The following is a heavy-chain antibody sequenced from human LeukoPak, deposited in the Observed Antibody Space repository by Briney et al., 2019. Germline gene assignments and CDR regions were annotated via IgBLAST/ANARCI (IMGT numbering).Heavy chain of an antibody. J-gene: IGHJ5*02. D-gene: IGHD1-26*01. Sequence: GGSLRLSCAASGFTFSRFWMSWVRQAPDKGLEWVANINEDGSEAYYVDSVKGRFTISRDNPKNSVPLQMNSLRAEDTALYYCARREWLRHERTGYYAFDAWGQGTLVTVSS. CDR3: ARREWLRHERTGYYAFDA. CDR2: INEDGSEA. V-gene: IGHV3-7*01. CDR1: GFTFSRFW.